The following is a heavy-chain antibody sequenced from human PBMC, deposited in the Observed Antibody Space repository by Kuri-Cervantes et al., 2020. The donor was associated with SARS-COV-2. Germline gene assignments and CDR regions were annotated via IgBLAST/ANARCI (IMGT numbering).Heavy chain of an antibody. CDR1: GYSISSGYY. CDR3: ARGDSLLDWGSDYYYYMDV. CDR2: IYYSGST. J-gene: IGHJ6*03. V-gene: IGHV4-30-4*08. D-gene: IGHD7-27*01. Sequence: LRLSCTVSGYSISSGYYWSWIRQPPGKGLEWIGYIYYSGSTYYNPSLKSRVTISVDTSKNQFSLKLSSVTAADTAVYYCARGDSLLDWGSDYYYYMDVWGKGTTVTVSS.